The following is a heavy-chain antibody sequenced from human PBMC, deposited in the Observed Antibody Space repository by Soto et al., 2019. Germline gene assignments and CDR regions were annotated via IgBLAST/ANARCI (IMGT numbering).Heavy chain of an antibody. CDR3: AIDYYGVQPDTVLDY. D-gene: IGHD4-17*01. CDR1: GYTFSAYY. J-gene: IGHJ4*02. CDR2: INPKSGGT. Sequence: QVQLVQSGAEVKKPGASIKVSCKASGYTFSAYYIRWVRQAPGQGLEWMGWINPKSGGTNNAQKFQGRVTMTSDTYISTASMELSRLTSDDTAVYYCAIDYYGVQPDTVLDYGGQGTRVTVSS. V-gene: IGHV1-2*02.